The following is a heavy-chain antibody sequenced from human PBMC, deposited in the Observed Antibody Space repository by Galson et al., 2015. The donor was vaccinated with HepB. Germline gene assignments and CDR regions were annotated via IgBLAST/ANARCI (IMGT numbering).Heavy chain of an antibody. CDR3: ARDHIVARGLDY. Sequence: SLRLSCAASGFTFSSYAMHWVRQAPGKGLEWVAVISYDGSNKYYADSVKGRFTISRDNSKNTLYLQMNSLRAEDTAVYYCARDHIVARGLDYWGQGILVTVSS. J-gene: IGHJ4*02. CDR1: GFTFSSYA. V-gene: IGHV3-30*04. CDR2: ISYDGSNK. D-gene: IGHD5-12*01.